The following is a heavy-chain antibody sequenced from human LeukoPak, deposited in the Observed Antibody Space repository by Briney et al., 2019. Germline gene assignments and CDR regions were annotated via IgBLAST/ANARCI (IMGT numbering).Heavy chain of an antibody. J-gene: IGHJ4*02. CDR1: GYTFTSYY. CDR2: INPSGGST. V-gene: IGHV1-46*01. Sequence: ASVKVSCKASGYTFTSYYMHWVRQAPGQGLEWMGIINPSGGSTSCAQKFQGRVTMTRDTSTSTVYMELSSLRSEDTAVYYCAREYPGYSYGYEGVVPPYFDYWGQGTLVTVSS. CDR3: AREYPGYSYGYEGVVPPYFDY. D-gene: IGHD5-18*01.